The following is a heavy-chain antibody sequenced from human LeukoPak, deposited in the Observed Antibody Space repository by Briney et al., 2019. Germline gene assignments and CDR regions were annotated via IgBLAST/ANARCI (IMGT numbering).Heavy chain of an antibody. CDR3: ATKQWLAPPPDS. D-gene: IGHD6-19*01. CDR2: INTDGTVT. Sequence: GGSLRLSCEGSGFTFSKYWMLWVRQAPGKGLESVSRINTDGTVTTYADSVKGRFTVSRDNADNTMFLQMNSVRDEDTAVYYCATKQWLAPPPDSWGQGTPVTVSS. V-gene: IGHV3-74*01. CDR1: GFTFSKYW. J-gene: IGHJ4*02.